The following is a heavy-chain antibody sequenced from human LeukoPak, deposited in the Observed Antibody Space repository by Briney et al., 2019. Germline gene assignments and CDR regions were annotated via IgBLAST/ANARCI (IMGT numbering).Heavy chain of an antibody. CDR3: ASRGYSGSYYGDY. CDR2: INPNSGGT. Sequence: ASVKVSCKASGYTFTGYYMHWVRQAPGQGLDGMGWINPNSGGTNYAQKFQGRVTMTRDTSISTAYMELSRLRSDDTAVYYCASRGYSGSYYGDYWGQGTLVTVSS. V-gene: IGHV1-2*02. J-gene: IGHJ4*02. CDR1: GYTFTGYY. D-gene: IGHD1-26*01.